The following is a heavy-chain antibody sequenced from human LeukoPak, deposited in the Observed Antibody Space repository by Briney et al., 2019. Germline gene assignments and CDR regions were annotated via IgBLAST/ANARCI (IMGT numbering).Heavy chain of an antibody. CDR1: GASIDSHSW. D-gene: IGHD1-14*01. CDR2: IYHSGGA. CDR3: AYNRNFALDN. Sequence: SETLSLTCAVSGASIDSHSWWSWVRQPPGKGLEWIGEIYHSGGANYKPSLKSRVTMSVDTSKNHFSLKLASVTAADTAVYYCAYNRNFALDNWGQGTLVTVSS. V-gene: IGHV4/OR15-8*01. J-gene: IGHJ4*02.